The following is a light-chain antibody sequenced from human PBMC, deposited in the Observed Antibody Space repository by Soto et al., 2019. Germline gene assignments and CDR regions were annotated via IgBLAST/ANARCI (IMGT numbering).Light chain of an antibody. V-gene: IGKV1-12*01. CDR3: QQGYTSAIT. Sequence: DIQMTQSPSSVSASVGDRVTITCRASQGISSWLAWYQQKPGKAPKLLISEAASLPRGVPSRFSGSGSGTDFTLTVNSLQPEDFATYYCQQGYTSAITFGQGTRLEIK. CDR2: EAA. CDR1: QGISSW. J-gene: IGKJ5*01.